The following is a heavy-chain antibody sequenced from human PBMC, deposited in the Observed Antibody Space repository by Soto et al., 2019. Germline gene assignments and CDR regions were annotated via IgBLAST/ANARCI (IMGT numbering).Heavy chain of an antibody. CDR2: IYSGGST. CDR3: ARGNLPIVVVPAAIDY. D-gene: IGHD2-2*01. CDR1: GFTVSSNY. Sequence: GGSLRLSGAASGFTVSSNYMSWVRQAPGKGLEWVSVIYSGGSTYYADSVKGRFTISRHNSKNTLYLQMNGLRVEDTAVFYCARGNLPIVVVPAAIDYWGQGTQVTVSS. V-gene: IGHV3-53*01. J-gene: IGHJ4*02.